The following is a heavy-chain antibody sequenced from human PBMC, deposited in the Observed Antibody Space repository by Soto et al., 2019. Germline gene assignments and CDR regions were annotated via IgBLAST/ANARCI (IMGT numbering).Heavy chain of an antibody. CDR3: AKGPGPFSAVAGYFHYGMDV. Sequence: LILSCAASGFTFRSDAMSWVRQARERGLEWVSAISGSGGSTYCADSLKGRFTISRDTSKNTLFLQMNSLRAEDTAVYYCAKGPGPFSAVAGYFHYGMDVWGQGTTVTVSS. CDR1: GFTFRSDA. V-gene: IGHV3-23*01. J-gene: IGHJ6*02. D-gene: IGHD6-19*01. CDR2: ISGSGGST.